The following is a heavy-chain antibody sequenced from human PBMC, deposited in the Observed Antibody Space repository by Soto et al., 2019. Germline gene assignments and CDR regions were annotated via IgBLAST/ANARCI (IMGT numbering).Heavy chain of an antibody. CDR2: IKQDGNEQ. V-gene: IGHV3-7*04. Sequence: PGGSLILSCAASGFTFSNYWMSWVRQAPGKGLEWVANIKQDGNEQYYVDSLKGRFTISRDNPKNSLYLQMNSLRAEDTAVYYCARDTRTPPARVDLWDYWGQGTLVTVSS. D-gene: IGHD3-3*01. CDR1: GFTFSNYW. CDR3: ARDTRTPPARVDLWDY. J-gene: IGHJ4*02.